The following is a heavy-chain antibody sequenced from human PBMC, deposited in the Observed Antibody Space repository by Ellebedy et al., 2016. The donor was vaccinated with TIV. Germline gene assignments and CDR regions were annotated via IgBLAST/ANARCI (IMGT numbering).Heavy chain of an antibody. Sequence: MPSETLSLTCTVSGGSISSGGYYWSWIRQHPGKGLEWIGYIYYSGSTYYNPSLKSRVTISVDTSKNQFSLKLSSVTAADTAVYYCARGRTKLMVYGSWFDPWGQGTLVTVSS. CDR2: IYYSGST. J-gene: IGHJ5*02. CDR1: GGSISSGGYY. D-gene: IGHD2-8*01. CDR3: ARGRTKLMVYGSWFDP. V-gene: IGHV4-31*03.